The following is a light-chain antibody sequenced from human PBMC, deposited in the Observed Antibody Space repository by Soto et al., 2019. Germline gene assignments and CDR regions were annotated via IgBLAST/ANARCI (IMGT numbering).Light chain of an antibody. CDR1: QSVSSN. CDR2: GAS. Sequence: EIVMTQSPATLSVSPGERATLSCRASQSVSSNLAWYQQKPGQAPRLLFYGASTRATGIPDRFSGSGSETEVTLTISSLQPEDFAVYYCQQYDNWPPWTFGQGTKVEIK. CDR3: QQYDNWPPWT. J-gene: IGKJ1*01. V-gene: IGKV3-15*01.